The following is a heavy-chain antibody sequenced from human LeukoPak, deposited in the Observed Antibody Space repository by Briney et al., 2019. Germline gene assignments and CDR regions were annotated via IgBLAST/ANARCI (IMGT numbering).Heavy chain of an antibody. D-gene: IGHD3-22*01. V-gene: IGHV3-23*01. CDR1: GFTFNTFA. CDR3: VNDANYSDSSGYLIPFDY. CDR2: MSGSGTTS. J-gene: IGHJ4*02. Sequence: GGSLRLSCAASGFTFNTFAMTWVRQAPGKGVEWVSSMSGSGTTSYYADSVKGRFTISRDNSNYTLFLQMNSLRAEDTALYYCVNDANYSDSSGYLIPFDYWGLGTLVTVSS.